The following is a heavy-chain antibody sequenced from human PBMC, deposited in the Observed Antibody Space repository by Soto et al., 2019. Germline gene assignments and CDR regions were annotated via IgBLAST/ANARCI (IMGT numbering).Heavy chain of an antibody. CDR1: GFTFSSYG. CDR3: ARDRDGYCSGGSCYWFDP. J-gene: IGHJ5*02. Sequence: QVQLVESGGGVVQPGRSLRLSCAASGFTFSSYGMHWVRQAPGKGLEWVAVIWYDGRNKYYADSVKGRFTISRDNSKNTLSLQMNSLRAEDTAVYYSARDRDGYCSGGSCYWFDPWGQGTLVTVSS. V-gene: IGHV3-33*01. D-gene: IGHD2-15*01. CDR2: IWYDGRNK.